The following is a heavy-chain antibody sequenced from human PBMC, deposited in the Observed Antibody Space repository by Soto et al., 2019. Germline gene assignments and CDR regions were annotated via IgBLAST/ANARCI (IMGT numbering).Heavy chain of an antibody. J-gene: IGHJ4*02. CDR1: GFTFDDYT. CDR3: AKDFLGDGWGSSWYLDY. V-gene: IGHV3-43*01. CDR2: ISWDGGST. D-gene: IGHD6-13*01. Sequence: GGSLRLSCAASGFTFDDYTMHWVRQAPGKGLEWVSLISWDGGSTYYADSVKGRFTISRDNSKNSLYLQMNSLRTEDTALYYCAKDFLGDGWGSSWYLDYWGQGTLVTVSS.